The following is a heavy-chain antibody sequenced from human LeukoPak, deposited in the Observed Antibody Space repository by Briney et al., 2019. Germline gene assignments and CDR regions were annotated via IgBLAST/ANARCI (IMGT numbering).Heavy chain of an antibody. J-gene: IGHJ4*02. V-gene: IGHV3-7*01. Sequence: PGGSLRLSCAASGFTFSGYWMSWVRQAPGRGLEWVANIKQDGSEQYYVDSVKGRFTISRDNAKNSLYLQMDSLRAEDTAVYYCARDLYCSTTSCYVRNYFDYWGQGTLVTVSS. CDR1: GFTFSGYW. CDR3: ARDLYCSTTSCYVRNYFDY. D-gene: IGHD2-2*01. CDR2: IKQDGSEQ.